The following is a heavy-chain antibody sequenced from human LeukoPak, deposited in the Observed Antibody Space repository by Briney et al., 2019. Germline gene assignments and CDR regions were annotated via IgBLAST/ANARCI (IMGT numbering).Heavy chain of an antibody. Sequence: GGSLRLSCAASGFSFSNSAMSWVRQAPGKGLEWVSGISGDSGGTNYADSVKGRFTVSRDNSKNTLYLQMNSLRAEDTAAYYCAKDGGPTVFYYFDSWGQGTLVTVSS. D-gene: IGHD1-1*01. V-gene: IGHV3-23*01. CDR3: AKDGGPTVFYYFDS. CDR2: ISGDSGGT. CDR1: GFSFSNSA. J-gene: IGHJ4*02.